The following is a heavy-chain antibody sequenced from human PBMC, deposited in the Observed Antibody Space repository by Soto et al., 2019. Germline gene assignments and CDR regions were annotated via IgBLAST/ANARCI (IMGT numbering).Heavy chain of an antibody. D-gene: IGHD1-7*01. J-gene: IGHJ6*02. CDR1: GFTFSSYG. V-gene: IGHV3-33*01. CDR3: ARGGTGTTDYYYGMDV. CDR2: IWYDGSNK. Sequence: QVQLVESGVGVVQPGRSLRLSCAASGFTFSSYGMHWVRPAPGKGLEWVEVIWYDGSNKYYADSVKGRFTISRDNSKNTLYLQMNSLRDEDTAVYYCARGGTGTTDYYYGMDVWGQGTTFTVSS.